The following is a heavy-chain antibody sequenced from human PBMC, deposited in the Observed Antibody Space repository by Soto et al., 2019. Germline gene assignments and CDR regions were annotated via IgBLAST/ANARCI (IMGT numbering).Heavy chain of an antibody. Sequence: SETLCLTCTVAGGSLSDYYWSWIRQPPGKGLEWIGYVWYSGTTYYNPSLTSRVTMSVDTSKNQFSLKLSSVTAADTAVYYCARHQDVLRYFDWLSTPIYYYYYGMDVWGQGTTVTVSS. CDR2: VWYSGTT. CDR1: GGSLSDYY. CDR3: ARHQDVLRYFDWLSTPIYYYYYGMDV. D-gene: IGHD3-9*01. J-gene: IGHJ6*02. V-gene: IGHV4-59*04.